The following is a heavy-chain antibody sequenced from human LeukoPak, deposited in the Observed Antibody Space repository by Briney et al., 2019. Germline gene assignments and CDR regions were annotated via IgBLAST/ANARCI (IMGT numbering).Heavy chain of an antibody. CDR3: AREGTMVRGVPQDFDY. CDR2: ISSSSSYI. V-gene: IGHV3-21*01. D-gene: IGHD3-10*01. CDR1: GFRFTDYG. Sequence: PGGSLRLSCAASGFRFTDYGMHWVRQAPGKGLEWVSSISSSSSYIYYADSVKGRFTISRDNAKNSLYLQMNSLRAEDTAVYYCAREGTMVRGVPQDFDYWGQGTLVTVSS. J-gene: IGHJ4*02.